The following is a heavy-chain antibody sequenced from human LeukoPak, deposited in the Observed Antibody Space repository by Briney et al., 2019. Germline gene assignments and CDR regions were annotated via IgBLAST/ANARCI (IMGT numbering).Heavy chain of an antibody. V-gene: IGHV3-11*01. CDR1: GFTFSDYY. CDR3: AREGATGAFDI. Sequence: KAGGSLRLSRAASGFTFSDYYMNWIRQAPGKGLEWVSYISRSGSTKYYADSVKGRFTISRDNAKTSLYLQMNSLRAEDTAVYYCAREGATGAFDIWGQGTMVTVSS. CDR2: ISRSGSTK. J-gene: IGHJ3*02. D-gene: IGHD1-26*01.